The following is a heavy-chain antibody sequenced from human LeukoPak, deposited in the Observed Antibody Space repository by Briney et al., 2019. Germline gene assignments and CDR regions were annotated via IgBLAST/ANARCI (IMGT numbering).Heavy chain of an antibody. V-gene: IGHV3-7*03. D-gene: IGHD3-10*01. CDR3: ARNRGWETFDY. CDR2: IKQDGSEK. Sequence: GGSLRLPCAASGFSFSTYWMNWVRQAPGKGLEWVANIKQDGSEKYYVDSVKGRFTISRDNAKNSLYLQMNNLRAEDTAVYYCARNRGWETFDYWGQGTLVTVSS. CDR1: GFSFSTYW. J-gene: IGHJ4*02.